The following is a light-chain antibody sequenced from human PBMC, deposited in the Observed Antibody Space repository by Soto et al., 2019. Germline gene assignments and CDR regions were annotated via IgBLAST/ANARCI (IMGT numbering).Light chain of an antibody. CDR3: QQFDDSPPAFT. J-gene: IGKJ2*01. V-gene: IGKV3-20*01. CDR1: QTVSSRY. CDR2: GAS. Sequence: ERVLTQSPGTLSLSPGERATLSCRASQTVSSRYLTWYQQKPGQAPRLLIYGASIRATGIPDRFSGSRSGADLTLTISRLEPEDFAVYYCQQFDDSPPAFTFGQGNKLEI.